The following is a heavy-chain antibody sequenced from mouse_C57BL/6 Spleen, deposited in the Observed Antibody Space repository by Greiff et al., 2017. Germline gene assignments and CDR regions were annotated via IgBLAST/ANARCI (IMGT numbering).Heavy chain of an antibody. CDR1: GFTFSSYG. D-gene: IGHD1-1*01. V-gene: IGHV5-6*02. Sequence: DVMLVESGGDLVKPGGSLKLSCAASGFTFSSYGMSWVRQTPDKRLEWVATISSGGSYTYYPDSVKGRFTIVRGNAKNTLYLLMSSLKSEDTAMYYCARRITTVEWFPYFDNWGQGTTLTVSS. J-gene: IGHJ2*01. CDR2: ISSGGSYT. CDR3: ARRITTVEWFPYFDN.